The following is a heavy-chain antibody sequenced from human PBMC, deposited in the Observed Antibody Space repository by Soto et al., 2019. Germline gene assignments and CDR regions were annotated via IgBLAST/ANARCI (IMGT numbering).Heavy chain of an antibody. J-gene: IGHJ6*02. Sequence: PSETLSLTCTVSGGSISSGGYYWSWIRQHPGKGLEWIGYIYYSGSTYYNPSLKSRVTISVDTSKNQFSLKLSSVTAADTAVYYCARKGYRSSWYRYYYYGMDVCGQGTTVTVSS. V-gene: IGHV4-31*03. D-gene: IGHD6-13*01. CDR3: ARKGYRSSWYRYYYYGMDV. CDR1: GGSISSGGYY. CDR2: IYYSGST.